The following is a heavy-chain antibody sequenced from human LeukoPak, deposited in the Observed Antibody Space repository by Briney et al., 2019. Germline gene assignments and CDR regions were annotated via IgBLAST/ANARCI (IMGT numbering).Heavy chain of an antibody. J-gene: IGHJ6*03. D-gene: IGHD1-14*01. CDR2: IRSKANSYAT. CDR3: TSGTLSYYYMDV. CDR1: GFTFSGSA. Sequence: TGGSLRLSCAASGFTFSGSAMDWVRQASGKGLEWVGRIRSKANSYATAYAASVKGRFTISRDDSKNTAYLQMNSLKTEDTAVYYCTSGTLSYYYMDVWGKGTTVTISS. V-gene: IGHV3-73*01.